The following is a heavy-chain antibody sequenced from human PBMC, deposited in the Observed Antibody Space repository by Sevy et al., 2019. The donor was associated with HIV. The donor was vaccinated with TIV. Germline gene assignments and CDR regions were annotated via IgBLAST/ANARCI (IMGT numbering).Heavy chain of an antibody. D-gene: IGHD3-22*01. CDR2: ISGSGSSI. V-gene: IGHV3-11*04. Sequence: GGSLRLSCVASGFTFSDHYMSWIRQAPGKGLEWVSDISGSGSSIDYSDSVKGRFTISRDNAKSSLYLQMNSLRAEDTAVYYCARDRKDYDSSGYYFTFDFWGQGTLVTVSS. J-gene: IGHJ4*02. CDR3: ARDRKDYDSSGYYFTFDF. CDR1: GFTFSDHY.